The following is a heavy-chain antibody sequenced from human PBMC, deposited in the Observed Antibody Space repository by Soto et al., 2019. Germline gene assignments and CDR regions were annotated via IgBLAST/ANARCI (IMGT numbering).Heavy chain of an antibody. CDR2: IFWDGDK. D-gene: IGHD2-15*01. J-gene: IGHJ4*02. CDR1: GFSLSSDGVG. V-gene: IGHV2-5*02. Sequence: QITLKESGPTLVRPTQTLTLTCSFSGFSLSSDGVGVAWIRQPPGRALEWLALIFWDGDKRYSPSLKSRLTITKHTSKHKVVLTMSDMDPVDTATYYCAHSNGRPSCRGGNCYSCDYWGQGILVTVSS. CDR3: AHSNGRPSCRGGNCYSCDY.